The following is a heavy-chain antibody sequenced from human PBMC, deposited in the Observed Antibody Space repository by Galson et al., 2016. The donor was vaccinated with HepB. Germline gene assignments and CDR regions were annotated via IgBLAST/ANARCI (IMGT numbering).Heavy chain of an antibody. V-gene: IGHV3-30*03. CDR1: GFTFSSYG. CDR3: ARDGGQQLVRWERLRKVYYYYPMDV. Sequence: SLRLSCAASGFTFSSYGMHWVRQAPGKGLEWVAVISYDGSNKYYADSVKGRFTISRDKSKNTLYLQMNSLRAEDTAVYYCARDGGQQLVRWERLRKVYYYYPMDVWGQGTTVTVSS. CDR2: ISYDGSNK. J-gene: IGHJ6*02. D-gene: IGHD6-13*01.